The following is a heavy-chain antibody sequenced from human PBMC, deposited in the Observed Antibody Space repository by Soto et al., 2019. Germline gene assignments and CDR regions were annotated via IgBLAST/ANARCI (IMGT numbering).Heavy chain of an antibody. CDR1: GYRFTSYG. V-gene: IGHV1-18*01. J-gene: IGHJ4*02. CDR2: ISAYNGNT. Sequence: SVKVSCADCGYRFTSYGISWVRQAPGQGLEWMGWISAYNGNTNYAQKLQGRVTMTTDTSTSTAYMELRSLRSDDTAVYYCARAKLRYFDWLLNREFDYWGQGTLVTVSS. D-gene: IGHD3-9*01. CDR3: ARAKLRYFDWLLNREFDY.